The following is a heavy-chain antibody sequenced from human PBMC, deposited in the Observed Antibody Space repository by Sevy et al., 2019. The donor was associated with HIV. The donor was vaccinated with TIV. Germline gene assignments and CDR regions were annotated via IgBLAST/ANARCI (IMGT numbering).Heavy chain of an antibody. Sequence: SETLSLTCTVSGGSISSYYWSWIRQPPGKGLEWIGYIYYSGRTNYNPSLKSRVAISVDRSKNQFSLKLRPVTAAATAVYYCARVRLQSTAAGENYYGMDVWGQGTTVTVSS. J-gene: IGHJ6*02. CDR3: ARVRLQSTAAGENYYGMDV. CDR2: IYYSGRT. CDR1: GGSISSYY. D-gene: IGHD6-13*01. V-gene: IGHV4-59*01.